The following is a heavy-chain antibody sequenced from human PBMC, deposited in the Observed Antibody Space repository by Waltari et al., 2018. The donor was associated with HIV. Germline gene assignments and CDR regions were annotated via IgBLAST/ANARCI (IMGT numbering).Heavy chain of an antibody. CDR2: FTGSGGGT. CDR3: AKYLDCSGTSCYTPYFDY. V-gene: IGHV3-23*01. J-gene: IGHJ4*02. CDR1: GFIFSSYA. Sequence: EVQLLESGGGLVQPGGSLRLSCAASGFIFSSYAMSWVRQAPGKGLEWVSAFTGSGGGTCYADSVKGRFTFSRDNSQNTLYLQMNSLRAEDTAVYYCAKYLDCSGTSCYTPYFDYWGQGTLVTVSP. D-gene: IGHD2-2*02.